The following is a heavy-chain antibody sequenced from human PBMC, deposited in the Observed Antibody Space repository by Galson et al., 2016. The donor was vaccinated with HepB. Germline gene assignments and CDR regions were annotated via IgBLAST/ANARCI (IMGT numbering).Heavy chain of an antibody. J-gene: IGHJ2*01. Sequence: SLRLSCATSGLRVGTTYMAWVRQSPGKGLEWVSIVYSNNITHYADSVQGRFTIPRDNSKNTVYLQLSSLRVEDTAVYYCARGCGGDCYGSGGWYFDLWGRGTLVSVSS. CDR3: ARGCGGDCYGSGGWYFDL. V-gene: IGHV3-53*01. CDR2: VYSNNIT. D-gene: IGHD2-21*02. CDR1: GLRVGTTY.